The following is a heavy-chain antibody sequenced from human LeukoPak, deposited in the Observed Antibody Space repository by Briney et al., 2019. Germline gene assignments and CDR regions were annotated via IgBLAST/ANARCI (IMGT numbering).Heavy chain of an antibody. J-gene: IGHJ6*02. CDR1: GGSISSYY. CDR3: ARVVPEAYYYYYGMDV. V-gene: IGHV4-59*01. CDR2: IYYSGST. D-gene: IGHD2-2*01. Sequence: PSETLPLTCTVSGGSISSYYWSWIRQPPGKGLEWIGYIYYSGSTNYNPSLKSRVTISVDTSKNQFSLKLSSVTAADTAVYYCARVVPEAYYYYYGMDVWGQGTTVTVSS.